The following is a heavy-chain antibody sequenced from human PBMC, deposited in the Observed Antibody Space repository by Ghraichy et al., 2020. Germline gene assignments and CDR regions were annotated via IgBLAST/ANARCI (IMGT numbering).Heavy chain of an antibody. V-gene: IGHV1-18*01. CDR2: ISAYNGNT. CDR1: GYTFTSYG. CDR3: ARSVEMATTYDAFDI. J-gene: IGHJ3*02. D-gene: IGHD5-24*01. Sequence: ASVKVSCKASGYTFTSYGISWVRQAPGQGLEWMGWISAYNGNTNYAQKLQGRVTMTTDTSTSTAYMELRSLRSDDTAVYYCARSVEMATTYDAFDIWAQGTMVTVSS.